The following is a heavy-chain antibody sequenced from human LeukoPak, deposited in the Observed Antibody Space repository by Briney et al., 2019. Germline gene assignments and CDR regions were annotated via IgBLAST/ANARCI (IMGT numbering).Heavy chain of an antibody. V-gene: IGHV3-64*01. CDR1: GFTFSSYA. CDR2: ISSNGGST. CDR3: ARAPNFFYYFNSSGPYHGGVFDM. J-gene: IGHJ3*02. D-gene: IGHD3-22*01. Sequence: GGSLRLSCAASGFTFSSYAMHWVRQAPGKGLEYVSAISSNGGSTYYANSVKGRFTISRDNSKNTLYLQMGSLRAEDMAVYYCARAPNFFYYFNSSGPYHGGVFDMGAQGTLSTVSS.